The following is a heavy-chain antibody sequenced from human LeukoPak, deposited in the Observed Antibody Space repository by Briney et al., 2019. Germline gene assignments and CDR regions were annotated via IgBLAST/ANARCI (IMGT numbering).Heavy chain of an antibody. CDR2: ISFDGSNK. Sequence: PGRSLRLSCAASGFAFNTYTVHWVRQGPGKGLDWVAVISFDGSNKYYADSVKGRFTISRDNSRNTLYLQMNSLRAEDTAVYYCTNGWDVRGQGTLVTVSS. CDR3: TNGWDV. D-gene: IGHD6-19*01. V-gene: IGHV3-30*04. J-gene: IGHJ4*02. CDR1: GFAFNTYT.